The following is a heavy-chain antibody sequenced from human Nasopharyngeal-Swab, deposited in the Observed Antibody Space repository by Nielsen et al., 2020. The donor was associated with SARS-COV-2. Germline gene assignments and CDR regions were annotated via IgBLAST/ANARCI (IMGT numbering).Heavy chain of an antibody. CDR1: GGSISSSSYY. V-gene: IGHV4-39*07. CDR2: IYYSGRT. J-gene: IGHJ4*02. CDR3: ARGQYNWNHFDY. D-gene: IGHD1-20*01. Sequence: GSLRLSCTVSGGSISSSSYYWGWIRQPPGKGLEWIGSIYYSGRTYYNPSLKSRVTISVDTSKDQFSLKLSSVTAADTAVYHCARGQYNWNHFDYWGQGTLVTVA.